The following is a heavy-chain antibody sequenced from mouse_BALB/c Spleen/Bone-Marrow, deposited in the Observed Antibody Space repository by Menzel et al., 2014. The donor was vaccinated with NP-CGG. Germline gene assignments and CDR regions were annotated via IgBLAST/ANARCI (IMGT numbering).Heavy chain of an antibody. CDR3: AKNNKYGNYGGLDAMDY. CDR1: GFSLTSYG. CDR2: IWRGGST. Sequence: VQLVESGPSLVQPSQSLSMTCTVSGFSLTSYGVHWVRQSPGKGLEWLGVIWRGGSTDYNAAFMSRLSITKDNSKSQVFFKMNSLQADDTAIYYCAKNNKYGNYGGLDAMDYWGQGTSVTVSS. D-gene: IGHD2-10*02. J-gene: IGHJ4*01. V-gene: IGHV2-5-1*01.